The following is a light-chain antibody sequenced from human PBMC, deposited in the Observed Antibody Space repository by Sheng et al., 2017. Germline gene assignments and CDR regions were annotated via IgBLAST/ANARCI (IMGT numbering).Light chain of an antibody. CDR3: QQSFTMPYT. CDR2: AAS. J-gene: IGKJ2*01. Sequence: DIQMTQSPSSLSASVGDGVTITCRASQSISIYLNWYQQKPGKAPKLLIYAASSLQSGVPSGFSGSGSGTDFTLTISSLQPEDFATYYCQQSFTMPYTFGQGTKLEIK. V-gene: IGKV1-39*01. CDR1: QSISIY.